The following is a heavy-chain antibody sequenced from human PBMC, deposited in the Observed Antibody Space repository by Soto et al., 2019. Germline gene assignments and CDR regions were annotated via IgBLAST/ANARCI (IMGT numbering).Heavy chain of an antibody. CDR2: INHTGGT. D-gene: IGHD3-3*01. Sequence: SETLSVTCAVYGGSCNGYYWNWIRQPPGKGLEWIGEINHTGGTHYNPSLKSRVTMSVDTSKNQFSLRLSSVTAADTAIYYCATRITVFGLLIPPFDPWGQGTQVTVSS. CDR1: GGSCNGYY. CDR3: ATRITVFGLLIPPFDP. J-gene: IGHJ5*02. V-gene: IGHV4-34*01.